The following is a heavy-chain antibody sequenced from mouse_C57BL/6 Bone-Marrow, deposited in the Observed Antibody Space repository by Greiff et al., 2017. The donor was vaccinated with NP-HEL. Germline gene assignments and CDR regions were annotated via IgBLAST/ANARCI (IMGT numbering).Heavy chain of an antibody. CDR3: ARLGYYGYYYAMDY. J-gene: IGHJ4*01. D-gene: IGHD1-1*01. CDR2: IYPGDGDT. CDR1: GYAFSSSW. Sequence: VQLQQSGPELVKPGASVKISCKASGYAFSSSWMNWVKQRPGKGLEWIGRIYPGDGDTKYNGKFKGKATLTADKSSSTAYMQLSSLTSEDSSVYFCARLGYYGYYYAMDYWGQGTSVTVSS. V-gene: IGHV1-82*01.